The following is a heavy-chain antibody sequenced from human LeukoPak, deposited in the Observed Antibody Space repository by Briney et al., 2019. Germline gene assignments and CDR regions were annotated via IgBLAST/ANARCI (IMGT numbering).Heavy chain of an antibody. Sequence: GRSWSFSGAASGFTFSSYGMPGVRKAPGKGLEWVAVISDDATDTYYADSVEGRFSISRDNSKTTVFLQMNSLRAEDTAVYYCGPIDYWGQGTLVTVSS. CDR2: ISDDATDT. V-gene: IGHV3-30*03. J-gene: IGHJ4*02. CDR1: GFTFSSYG. CDR3: GPIDY.